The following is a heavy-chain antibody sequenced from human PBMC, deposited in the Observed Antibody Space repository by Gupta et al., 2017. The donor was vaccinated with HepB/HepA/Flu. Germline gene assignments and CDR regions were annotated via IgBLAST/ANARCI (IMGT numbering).Heavy chain of an antibody. CDR2: ISWNSGSI. Sequence: EVQLVESGGGLVQPGRSLRLSCSASGFSFDDYTMHWIRQAPGKGLDWVSSISWNSGSIGYVDSVRGRFTISRDNAKNSLYLQMNSLRPEDSALYHCAKQGTDSYHFDFWGQGALVTVSS. CDR1: GFSFDDYT. V-gene: IGHV3-9*01. D-gene: IGHD2-21*02. CDR3: AKQGTDSYHFDF. J-gene: IGHJ4*02.